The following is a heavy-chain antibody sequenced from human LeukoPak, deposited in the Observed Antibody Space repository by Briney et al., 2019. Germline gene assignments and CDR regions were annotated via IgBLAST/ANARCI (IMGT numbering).Heavy chain of an antibody. J-gene: IGHJ4*02. Sequence: SGPTLVNPTQTLTLTCTFSGFSLSTSGVGVGWIRQPPGKALEWLALIYWNDDKRYSPSLKSRLTITKDTSKNQVVLTMTNMDPVDTATYYCAHSSNTLLWFGEFHDYWGQGTLVTVSS. CDR2: IYWNDDK. CDR1: GFSLSTSGVG. D-gene: IGHD3-10*01. CDR3: AHSSNTLLWFGEFHDY. V-gene: IGHV2-5*01.